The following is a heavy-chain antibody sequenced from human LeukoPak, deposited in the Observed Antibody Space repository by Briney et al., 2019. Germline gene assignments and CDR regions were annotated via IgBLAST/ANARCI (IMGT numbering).Heavy chain of an antibody. CDR1: GXTLSTYA. J-gene: IGHJ4*02. D-gene: IGHD3-10*01. V-gene: IGHV3-64D*09. CDR3: MTRDTSGY. CDR2: IDTDGDGT. Sequence: GGSLRLSCSGSGXTLSTYAMHWVRQAPGKGLEYVSAIDTDGDGTYYADSVKGRFTISRDKSKNTLYLQMRSLRVEDTAVYYCMTRDTSGYWGQGTLVTVSS.